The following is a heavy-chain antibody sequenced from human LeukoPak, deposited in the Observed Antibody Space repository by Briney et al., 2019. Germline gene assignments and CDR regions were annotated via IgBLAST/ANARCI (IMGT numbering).Heavy chain of an antibody. J-gene: IGHJ4*02. CDR2: ISSSGSTI. CDR1: GFTFSSYS. Sequence: GGSLRLSCAASGFTFSSYSMNWVRQAPGKGLEWVSYISSSGSTIYYADSVKGRFTISRDNAKNSLYLQMNSLRAEDTALYYCAKGARNYYYDSSGSDYWGQGTLVTVSS. CDR3: AKGARNYYYDSSGSDY. D-gene: IGHD3-22*01. V-gene: IGHV3-48*04.